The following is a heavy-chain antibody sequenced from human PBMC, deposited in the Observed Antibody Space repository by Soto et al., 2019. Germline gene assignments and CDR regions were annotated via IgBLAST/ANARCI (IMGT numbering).Heavy chain of an antibody. V-gene: IGHV3-15*01. Sequence: GGDLRLSCAASGFTFSNAWMSWVRQAQGKGLEWVGGIKSRTDGGTTDYAAPVKGRFTISRDDSKNTLYLQMNSLKTEDTAVYYCTTDSDRYGYIWGSYRRGAFDIWGQGTMVTVSS. CDR3: TTDSDRYGYIWGSYRRGAFDI. CDR2: IKSRTDGGTT. CDR1: GFTFSNAW. D-gene: IGHD3-16*02. J-gene: IGHJ3*02.